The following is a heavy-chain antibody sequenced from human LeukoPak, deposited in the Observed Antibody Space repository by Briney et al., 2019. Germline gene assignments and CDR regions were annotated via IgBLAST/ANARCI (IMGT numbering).Heavy chain of an antibody. CDR1: GGSISSYY. D-gene: IGHD5-12*01. J-gene: IGHJ4*02. V-gene: IGHV4-59*01. CDR2: IYYGGST. CDR3: ARGPVAAITHFDY. Sequence: KPSETLSLTCTVSGGSISSYYWGWIRQPPGKGLEWIGYIYYGGSTNYNPSLKSRVTISVDTSKNQFSLKLSSVTAADTAVYYCARGPVAAITHFDYWGQRTLVTVSS.